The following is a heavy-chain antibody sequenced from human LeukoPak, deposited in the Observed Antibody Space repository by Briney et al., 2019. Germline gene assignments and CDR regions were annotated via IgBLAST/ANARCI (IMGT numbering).Heavy chain of an antibody. CDR1: GFTFSSYG. CDR3: TTDTGYYDSSGYSLYYYYYCYMDV. Sequence: GGTLRLSCAASGFTFSSYGMSWVRQAPGKGLEWVSAISGSGGSTYYADSVKGRFTISRDNSKDTLYLQMNSLKTEDTAVYYCTTDTGYYDSSGYSLYYYYYCYMDVWGKGTTVTISS. CDR2: ISGSGGST. J-gene: IGHJ6*03. D-gene: IGHD3-22*01. V-gene: IGHV3-23*01.